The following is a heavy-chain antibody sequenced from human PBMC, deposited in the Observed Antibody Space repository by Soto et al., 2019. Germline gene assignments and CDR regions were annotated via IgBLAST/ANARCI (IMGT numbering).Heavy chain of an antibody. D-gene: IGHD6-13*01. CDR3: ARAGLPGDSSSWPYYYYYMDV. J-gene: IGHJ6*03. V-gene: IGHV3-21*01. Sequence: GGSLRLSCAASGFTFSSYSMNWVRQAPGKGLEWVSSISSSSSYIYYADSVKGRFTISRDNAKNSLYLQMNSLRAEDTAVYYCARAGLPGDSSSWPYYYYYMDVWGKGTTVTVSS. CDR2: ISSSSSYI. CDR1: GFTFSSYS.